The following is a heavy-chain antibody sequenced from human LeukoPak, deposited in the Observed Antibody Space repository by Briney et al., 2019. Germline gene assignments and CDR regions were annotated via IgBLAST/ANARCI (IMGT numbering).Heavy chain of an antibody. V-gene: IGHV4-38-2*01. D-gene: IGHD4-17*01. CDR3: ARGGLLDYGDYAAFDY. CDR2: IYHSGST. J-gene: IGHJ4*02. Sequence: SETLSLTCAVSGYSISSCYYWGWIRQPPGKGLEWIGSIYHSGSTYYNPSLKSRVTISVDTSKNQFSLKLSSVTAADTAVYYCARGGLLDYGDYAAFDYWGQGTLVTVSS. CDR1: GYSISSCYY.